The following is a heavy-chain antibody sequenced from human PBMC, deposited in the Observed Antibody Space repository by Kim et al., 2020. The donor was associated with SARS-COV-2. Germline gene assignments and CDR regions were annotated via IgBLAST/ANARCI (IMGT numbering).Heavy chain of an antibody. CDR3: AIQGTDTQYYFDY. Sequence: YSPSFQGQVTISADKSISTAYLRWSSLKASDTAMYYCAIQGTDTQYYFDYWGQGTLVTVSS. D-gene: IGHD1-1*01. J-gene: IGHJ4*02. V-gene: IGHV5-51*01.